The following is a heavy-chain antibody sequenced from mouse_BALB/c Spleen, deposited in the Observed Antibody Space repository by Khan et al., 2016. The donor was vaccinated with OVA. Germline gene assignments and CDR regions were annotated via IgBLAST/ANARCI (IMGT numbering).Heavy chain of an antibody. CDR1: GYSITSAYA. V-gene: IGHV3-2*02. J-gene: IGHJ4*01. Sequence: EVQLQESGPGLVKPSQSLFLTCTVTGYSITSAYAWNWLRQFPAHKQEWMGCLSYSGSTSYNPTRQSRISSTRDTSKNQFFLQLNAVTTEDTATYYCASMDYWGQGTSVTVSS. CDR2: LSYSGST. CDR3: ASMDY.